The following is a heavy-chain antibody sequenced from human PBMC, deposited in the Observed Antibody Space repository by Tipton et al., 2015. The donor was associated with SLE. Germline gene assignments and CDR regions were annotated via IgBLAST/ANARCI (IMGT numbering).Heavy chain of an antibody. V-gene: IGHV4-34*01. J-gene: IGHJ3*02. CDR3: ARQGWRHIVASNDAFDI. CDR1: AGSFSDYY. Sequence: TLSLTCAVYAGSFSDYYWSWIRQPPGKGLEWIGEINHSGSTNYSPSLKSRVTISVDTSKNQFSLKLTSVTAADTAIYYCARQGWRHIVASNDAFDIWGQGTMVTVSS. CDR2: INHSGST. D-gene: IGHD5-12*01.